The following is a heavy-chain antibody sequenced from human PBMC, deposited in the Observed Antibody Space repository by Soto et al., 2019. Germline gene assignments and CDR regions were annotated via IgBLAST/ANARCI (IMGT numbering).Heavy chain of an antibody. CDR1: GGSISSYY. Sequence: QVQLQESGPGLVKPSETLSLTCTVSGGSISSYYWSWIRQPPGKGLEWIGYIYYSGSTNYNPSLTSRVTISVDTSKNQFSLKLSSVTAADTAVYYCARESGSYYDFDYWGQGTLVTVSS. V-gene: IGHV4-59*01. CDR2: IYYSGST. D-gene: IGHD1-26*01. CDR3: ARESGSYYDFDY. J-gene: IGHJ4*02.